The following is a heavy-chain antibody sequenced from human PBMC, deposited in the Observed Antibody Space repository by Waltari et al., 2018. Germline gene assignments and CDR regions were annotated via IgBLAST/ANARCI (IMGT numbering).Heavy chain of an antibody. J-gene: IGHJ4*02. CDR2: IKEDGSQK. Sequence: EVQLVESGGGLVQPGGSLRLSCAASGFTFSRYWINWVRQAPGKGLEWVANIKEDGSQKQYADSVKGRFTISRDNTKNSLYLQMNSLRGEDTALYYCARTGYGGNALDYWGRGTQVTV. V-gene: IGHV3-7*01. D-gene: IGHD4-17*01. CDR3: ARTGYGGNALDY. CDR1: GFTFSRYW.